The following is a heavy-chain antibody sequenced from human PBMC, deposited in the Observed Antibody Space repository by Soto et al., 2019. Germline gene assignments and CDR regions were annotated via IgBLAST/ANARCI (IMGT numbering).Heavy chain of an antibody. D-gene: IGHD3-3*01. J-gene: IGHJ6*02. Sequence: QVQLVESGGGVVQPGRSLRLSCAASGFTFSSYAMHWVRQAPGKGLEWVAVISYDGSNKYYADSVMGRFTISRDNSKNTLYLQMNSLRAEDTAVYYCARDEIRFSWAYGMDVWGQGTTVTVSS. CDR2: ISYDGSNK. V-gene: IGHV3-30-3*01. CDR3: ARDEIRFSWAYGMDV. CDR1: GFTFSSYA.